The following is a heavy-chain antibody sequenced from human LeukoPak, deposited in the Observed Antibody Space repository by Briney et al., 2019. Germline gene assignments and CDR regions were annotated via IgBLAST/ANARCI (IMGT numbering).Heavy chain of an antibody. CDR1: GYTFTSYG. V-gene: IGHV1-18*01. CDR3: AREVACNDYGDYLSALYFDY. D-gene: IGHD4-17*01. CDR2: ISAYNGNT. J-gene: IGHJ4*02. Sequence: GASVKVSCKASGYTFTSYGISWVRQAPGQGLEWMGWISAYNGNTNYAQKLQGRVTMTTDTSTSTAYMELRSLRSDDTAVYYCAREVACNDYGDYLSALYFDYWGQGTLVTVSS.